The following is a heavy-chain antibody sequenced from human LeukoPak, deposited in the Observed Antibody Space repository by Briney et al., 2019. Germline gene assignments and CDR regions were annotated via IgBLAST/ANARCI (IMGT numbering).Heavy chain of an antibody. V-gene: IGHV4-34*01. J-gene: IGHJ5*02. CDR1: GCSFSGYY. D-gene: IGHD5-18*01. CDR2: INHSGST. Sequence: SETLSLTCAVYGCSFSGYYWSWIRQPPGKGLEWIGEINHSGSTNYTPSLKSRVTMSVDTSKKQVSLKLSSVTDADTAVYYCARVEKAMSAFDPWGQGTLVTVSS. CDR3: ARVEKAMSAFDP.